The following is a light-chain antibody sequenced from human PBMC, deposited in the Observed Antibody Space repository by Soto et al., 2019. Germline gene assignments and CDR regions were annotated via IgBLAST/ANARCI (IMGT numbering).Light chain of an antibody. V-gene: IGLV1-51*01. J-gene: IGLJ2*01. CDR2: DNS. CDR1: SSNVGNNF. Sequence: QPVLTQPPSMSAAPGQTVTITCSGSSSNVGNNFVSWYQQLPGTAPKLLIFDNSQRPLGIPDRFFGSKSGTSATLAITGPQTGDEAVYYCGTWDTKLNAVVFGGGTKLTVL. CDR3: GTWDTKLNAVV.